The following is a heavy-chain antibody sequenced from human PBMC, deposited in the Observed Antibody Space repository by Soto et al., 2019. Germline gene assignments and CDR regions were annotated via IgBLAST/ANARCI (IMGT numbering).Heavy chain of an antibody. J-gene: IGHJ4*02. CDR2: IWYDGSNK. CDR3: ARDPQLYSNYVFDY. Sequence: PGGSLRLSCAASGFTFSSYGMHWVRQAPGKGLEWVAVIWYDGSNKYYADSVKGRFTISRDNSKNTLYLQMNSLRAEDTAVYYCARDPQLYSNYVFDYWGQGTLVTVSS. CDR1: GFTFSSYG. D-gene: IGHD4-4*01. V-gene: IGHV3-33*01.